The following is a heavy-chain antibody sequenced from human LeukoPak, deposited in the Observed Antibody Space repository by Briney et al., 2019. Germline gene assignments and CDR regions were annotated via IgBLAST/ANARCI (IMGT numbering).Heavy chain of an antibody. CDR1: GGSFSGYY. CDR3: ARERGGSPEPFDY. J-gene: IGHJ4*02. CDR2: INHSGST. Sequence: PSETLSLTCAVDGGSFSGYYWSWIRQPPGKGLEWIGEINHSGSTNYNPSLKSRVTISVDTSKNQFSLKLSSVTAADTAVYYCARERGGSPEPFDYWGQGTLVTVSS. V-gene: IGHV4-34*01. D-gene: IGHD1-14*01.